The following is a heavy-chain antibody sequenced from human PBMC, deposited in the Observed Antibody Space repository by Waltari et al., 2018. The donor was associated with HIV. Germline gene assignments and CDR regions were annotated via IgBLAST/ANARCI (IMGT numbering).Heavy chain of an antibody. CDR3: AKAIGGTSCYDGMDV. J-gene: IGHJ6*02. CDR2: ITGSGGNT. V-gene: IGHV3-23*01. CDR1: GFTFSSYA. Sequence: EVQLLESGGGLVQPGGSPRLSCAASGFTFSSYAMSWVRQAPGKGLDWVSGITGSGGNTYYGDSVKCRFTIFRDNSKNTLYLQMNSLRAEDTSVYYCAKAIGGTSCYDGMDVWGQGTTVTVSS. D-gene: IGHD2-2*01.